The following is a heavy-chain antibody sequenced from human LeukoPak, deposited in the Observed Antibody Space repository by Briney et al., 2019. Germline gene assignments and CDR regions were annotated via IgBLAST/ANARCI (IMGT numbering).Heavy chain of an antibody. V-gene: IGHV3-74*01. J-gene: IGHJ4*02. CDR3: AAYSTFWSGYYLDY. CDR2: SNTDGTST. D-gene: IGHD3-3*01. Sequence: GGSLRLSCAASGFSFSSHWMHWVRQAPGKGLVWVSGSNTDGTSTRYADSVKGRFTISRDNAKNTLYLQMSSLGAEDTAVYYCAAYSTFWSGYYLDYWGQGTLVTVSS. CDR1: GFSFSSHW.